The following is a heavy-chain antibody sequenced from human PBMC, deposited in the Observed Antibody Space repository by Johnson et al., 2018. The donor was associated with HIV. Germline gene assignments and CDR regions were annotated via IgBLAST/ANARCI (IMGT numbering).Heavy chain of an antibody. Sequence: VQLVESGGGVVQPGRSLRLSCAASGFTFSSYGMHWVRQAPGKGLEWVAVIWYDGSNKYYADSVKGRFTISRDNTKNTLYLQMNSLRAEDTAVYYCAKIMSKWSVDDDAFDVWGQGTMVTVSS. D-gene: IGHD2-15*01. V-gene: IGHV3-33*06. CDR3: AKIMSKWSVDDDAFDV. CDR1: GFTFSSYG. CDR2: IWYDGSNK. J-gene: IGHJ3*01.